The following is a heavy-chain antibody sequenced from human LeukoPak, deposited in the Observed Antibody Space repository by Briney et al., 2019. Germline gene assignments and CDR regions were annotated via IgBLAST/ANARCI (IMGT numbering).Heavy chain of an antibody. V-gene: IGHV4-59*12. CDR2: IYYSGST. CDR1: GGSISSYY. D-gene: IGHD6-13*01. Sequence: SETLSLTCTVSGGSISSYYWSWIRQPPGKGLEWIGYIYYSGSTNYNPSLKSRVTISVDTSKNQFSLKLSSVTAADTAAYYCARDDGILAAAGTGYWGQGTLVTVSS. CDR3: ARDDGILAAAGTGY. J-gene: IGHJ4*02.